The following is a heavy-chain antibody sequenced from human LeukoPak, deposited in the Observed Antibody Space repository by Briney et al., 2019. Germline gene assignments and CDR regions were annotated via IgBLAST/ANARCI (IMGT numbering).Heavy chain of an antibody. CDR2: ISYSEST. J-gene: IGHJ4*02. CDR3: ARHLPYSNYLSPLDY. D-gene: IGHD4-11*01. Sequence: SETLSLTCTVSGGSVSSSTFYWGWIRQPPGKGLEWIGTISYSESTYYNSSLKSRVTISVDTSKNQFSLKLRSVTAADTAVYYCARHLPYSNYLSPLDYWGQGTLVTVSS. CDR1: GGSVSSSTFY. V-gene: IGHV4-39*01.